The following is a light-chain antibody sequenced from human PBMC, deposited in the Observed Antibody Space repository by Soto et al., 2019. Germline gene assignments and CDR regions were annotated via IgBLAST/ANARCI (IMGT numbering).Light chain of an antibody. CDR1: QGIGNA. V-gene: IGKV1-13*02. Sequence: AIQMTQSPSSLSASVGDRVTISCRTSQGIGNALGWYQQKPGKAPKLLIYDASSLQSGVPPRFSGSGSGTEFTLTIRSLQPDDIATYYCQQYSSYSAWTFGEGTKVDI. CDR3: QQYSSYSAWT. CDR2: DAS. J-gene: IGKJ1*01.